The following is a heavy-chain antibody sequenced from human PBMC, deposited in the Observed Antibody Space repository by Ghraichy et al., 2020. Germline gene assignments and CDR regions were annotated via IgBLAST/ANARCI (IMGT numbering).Heavy chain of an antibody. CDR3: ARGSGEYSRLYY. CDR1: GGSISSYY. Sequence: SETLSLTCTVSGGSISSYYWSWIRQPPGKGLEWIGHIYNSGRTNYNPSLKSRVTIAEDTSKNQFSLKLSSVTAADTAVYYCARGSGEYSRLYYWGRGTLVTVSS. J-gene: IGHJ4*02. CDR2: IYNSGRT. D-gene: IGHD6-13*01. V-gene: IGHV4-59*01.